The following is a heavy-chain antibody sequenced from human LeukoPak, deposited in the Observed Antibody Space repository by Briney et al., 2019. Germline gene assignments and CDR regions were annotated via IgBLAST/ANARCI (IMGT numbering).Heavy chain of an antibody. CDR3: ARDREGFMDV. Sequence: ASVKVSCKASGYTFSGYYMHWVRQAPGQGLEWMGWINPNNGGTNYAQEFQGRVTITRDTSASTAYMELSSLRSEDMAVYYCARDREGFMDVWGKGTTVTVSS. J-gene: IGHJ6*03. CDR2: INPNNGGT. V-gene: IGHV1-2*02. CDR1: GYTFSGYY. D-gene: IGHD3-10*01.